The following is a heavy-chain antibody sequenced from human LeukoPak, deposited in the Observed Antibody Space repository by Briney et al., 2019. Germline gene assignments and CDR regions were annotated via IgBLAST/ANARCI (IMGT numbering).Heavy chain of an antibody. CDR3: ARVGKGGAVGAADAFDI. V-gene: IGHV1-18*01. D-gene: IGHD1-26*01. Sequence: ASMKVSCKASGYTLSSYGISWVRQAPGQGLEWMGWISAYNGNPKYAQTVQGRVTMTTDTSTSTAYMELRSLRSDDTAMYYCARVGKGGAVGAADAFDIWGQGTMVTVSS. J-gene: IGHJ3*02. CDR2: ISAYNGNP. CDR1: GYTLSSYG.